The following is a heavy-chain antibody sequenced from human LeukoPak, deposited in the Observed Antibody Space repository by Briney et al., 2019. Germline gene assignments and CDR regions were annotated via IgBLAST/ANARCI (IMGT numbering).Heavy chain of an antibody. V-gene: IGHV4-34*01. CDR3: ARHPLNIVGATPDY. J-gene: IGHJ4*02. Sequence: SETLSLTCAVYGGSFSGYYWSWIRQPPGKGLEWIGEINHSGSTYYNPSLKSRVTISVDTSKNQFSLKLSSVTAADTAVYYCARHPLNIVGATPDYWGQGTLVTVSS. D-gene: IGHD1-26*01. CDR1: GGSFSGYY. CDR2: INHSGST.